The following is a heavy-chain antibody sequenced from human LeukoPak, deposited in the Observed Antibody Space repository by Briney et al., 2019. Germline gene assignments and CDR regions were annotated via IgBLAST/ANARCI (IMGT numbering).Heavy chain of an antibody. CDR2: IIPIFGTA. V-gene: IGHV1-69*05. Sequence: ASVKVSCKASGGTFSSYAISWVRQAPGQGLEWMGGIIPIFGTANYAQKFQGRVTITTDESTSTAYMQTSSLRSEDTAVYYCARVTIVYYYMDVWGKGTTVTVSS. J-gene: IGHJ6*03. CDR1: GGTFSSYA. CDR3: ARVTIVYYYMDV. D-gene: IGHD3-16*02.